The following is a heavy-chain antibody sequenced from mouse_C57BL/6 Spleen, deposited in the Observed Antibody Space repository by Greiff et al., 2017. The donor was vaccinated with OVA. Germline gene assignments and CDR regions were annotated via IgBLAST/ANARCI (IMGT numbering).Heavy chain of an antibody. CDR1: GFSLTSYG. D-gene: IGHD1-1*01. Sequence: VKLMESGPGLVQPSQSLSITCTVSGFSLTSYGVHWVRQSPGKGLEWLGVIWSGGSTDYNAAFISNLSISKDNAKSQVFFKMNSLQADDTAIYYWARSYYYGSSFAMDYWGQGTSVTVSS. V-gene: IGHV2-2*01. J-gene: IGHJ4*01. CDR2: IWSGGST. CDR3: ARSYYYGSSFAMDY.